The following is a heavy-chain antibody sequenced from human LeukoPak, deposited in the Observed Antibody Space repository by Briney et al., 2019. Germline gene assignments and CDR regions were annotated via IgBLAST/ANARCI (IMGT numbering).Heavy chain of an antibody. V-gene: IGHV3-30-3*01. J-gene: IGHJ4*02. D-gene: IGHD3-10*01. CDR2: ISYDGSNK. CDR3: ARPTTPHYYGSGSYALGY. Sequence: GGSLRLSCAASGFTFSTYAMHCVRQGPGKGLEWVAVISYDGSNKYYADSVKGRFTISRDNSKNTLYLQMSSLSAEDTAVYYCARPTTPHYYGSGSYALGYWGQGTLVTVPS. CDR1: GFTFSTYA.